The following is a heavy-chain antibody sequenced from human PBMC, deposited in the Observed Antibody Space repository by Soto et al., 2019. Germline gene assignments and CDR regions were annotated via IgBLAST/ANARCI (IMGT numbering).Heavy chain of an antibody. Sequence: GGSLRLSCAASGFTFSDYYMSWIRQAPGKGLEWVSYISSSGSTIYYADSVKGRFTISRDNAKNSLYLQMNSLRAEDTAVYYCASTSYYGDYVYWGQGTLVTVSS. CDR3: ASTSYYGDYVY. J-gene: IGHJ4*02. CDR1: GFTFSDYY. CDR2: ISSSGSTI. D-gene: IGHD4-17*01. V-gene: IGHV3-11*01.